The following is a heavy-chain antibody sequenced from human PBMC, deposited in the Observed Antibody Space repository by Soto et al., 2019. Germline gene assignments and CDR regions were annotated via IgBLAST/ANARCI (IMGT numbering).Heavy chain of an antibody. CDR1: GGSIGSSSYY. CDR2: IYYSGST. Sequence: SETLSLTCTVSGGSIGSSSYYWGWIRQPPGKGLEWIGSIYYSGSTYYNPSLKSRVTISVDTSKNQFSLRLTSVTAADTAVYYFASLPLGYCSGGSCQFMDSWGKGTLVTVSP. J-gene: IGHJ4*02. V-gene: IGHV4-39*01. CDR3: ASLPLGYCSGGSCQFMDS. D-gene: IGHD2-15*01.